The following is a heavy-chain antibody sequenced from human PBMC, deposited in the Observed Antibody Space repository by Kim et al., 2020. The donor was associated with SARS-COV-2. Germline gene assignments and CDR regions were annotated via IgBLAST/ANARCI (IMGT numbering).Heavy chain of an antibody. Sequence: AQKIQGRVTITADESTSTAYMELSSLRSEDTAVYYCARGDSSGYLNWFDPWGQGTLVTVSS. D-gene: IGHD3-22*01. V-gene: IGHV1-69*01. CDR3: ARGDSSGYLNWFDP. J-gene: IGHJ5*02.